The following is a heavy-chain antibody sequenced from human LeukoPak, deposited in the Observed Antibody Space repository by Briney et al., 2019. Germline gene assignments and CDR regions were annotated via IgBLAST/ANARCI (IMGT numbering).Heavy chain of an antibody. CDR3: TSQPSSGWYGGDY. D-gene: IGHD6-19*01. CDR2: IRSKANSYAT. Sequence: PGGSLRLSCAASGFTFSGSAMYWVRQASGKGLEWVGRIRSKANSYATAYAASVKGRFTISRDDSKNTAYLQMNSLKTEDTAVYYCTSQPSSGWYGGDYWGQGTLVTVSS. J-gene: IGHJ4*02. CDR1: GFTFSGSA. V-gene: IGHV3-73*01.